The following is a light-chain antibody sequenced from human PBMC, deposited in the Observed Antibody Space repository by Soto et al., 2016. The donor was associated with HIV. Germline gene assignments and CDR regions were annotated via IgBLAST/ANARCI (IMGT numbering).Light chain of an antibody. Sequence: SYELTQSPSVSVAPGKTARIACGGNNIGSKSVHWYQQKPGQAPVLVVYDDSDRPSGIPERFSGSNSGNSATLTISRVEAGDEADYFCQVWDSSTNHVVFGGGIKLTVL. CDR3: QVWDSSTNHVV. J-gene: IGLJ2*01. CDR2: DDS. V-gene: IGLV3-21*03. CDR1: NIGSKS.